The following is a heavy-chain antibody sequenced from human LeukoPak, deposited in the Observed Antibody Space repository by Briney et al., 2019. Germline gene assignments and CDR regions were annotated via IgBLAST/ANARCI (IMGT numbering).Heavy chain of an antibody. CDR2: IYWNDDK. D-gene: IGHD3-22*01. J-gene: IGHJ3*02. CDR1: GFSLSTSGVG. CDR3: VHKTYYYDSGGYYYVDAFDI. V-gene: IGHV2-5*01. Sequence: SGPTLVKPTRTLTLTCTFSGFSLSTSGVGVGWIRQPPVKALEWLALIYWNDDKRYSPSLKSRLTITKDTSKNQVVLTMTNMDPVDTATYYCVHKTYYYDSGGYYYVDAFDIWGQGTMVTVSS.